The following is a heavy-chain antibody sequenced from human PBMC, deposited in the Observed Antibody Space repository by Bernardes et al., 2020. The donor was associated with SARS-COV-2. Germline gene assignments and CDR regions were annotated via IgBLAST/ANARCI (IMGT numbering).Heavy chain of an antibody. CDR2: SRGKGDSSTT. J-gene: IGHJ4*02. V-gene: IGHV3-72*01. D-gene: IGHD2-8*01. CDR3: ARGAAEVLLASDY. Sequence: LIPSCAASGFTFSDQYMDWVRQAPGTGLEWVGRSRGKGDSSTTEYAASVKGRFTISRDDSKNSVYLQMNSLKIEDTAVYFCARGAAEVLLASDYWGQGTLVTVSS. CDR1: GFTFSDQY.